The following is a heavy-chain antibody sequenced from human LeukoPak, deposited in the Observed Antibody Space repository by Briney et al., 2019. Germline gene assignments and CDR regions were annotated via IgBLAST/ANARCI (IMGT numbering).Heavy chain of an antibody. Sequence: PSETLSLTCTVSGGSNSSYYWNWIRQPPGKGLEWIGYIYNSGSTNYNPSLKSRVTILVDASKNQFSLKLNPVTAADTAVYYCARATSGQRRDGYNYYYYYYMDVWGKGTTVTV. CDR2: IYNSGST. D-gene: IGHD5-24*01. CDR1: GGSNSSYY. V-gene: IGHV4-59*01. CDR3: ARATSGQRRDGYNYYYYYYMDV. J-gene: IGHJ6*03.